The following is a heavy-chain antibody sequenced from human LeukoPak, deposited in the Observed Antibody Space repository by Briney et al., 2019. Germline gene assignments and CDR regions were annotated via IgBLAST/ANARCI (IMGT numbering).Heavy chain of an antibody. CDR2: LIPIVGTA. CDR3: ARDPSSVGYSYGYNWFDP. Sequence: ASVKLSCKASGGTFSSYAISWVRQAPGHGLEWMLGLIPIVGTANYAQKCQGRVTITADKSTSTAYMEVSSLRSEDTAVYYCARDPSSVGYSYGYNWFDPWGQGTLVTVSS. D-gene: IGHD5-18*01. CDR1: GGTFSSYA. V-gene: IGHV1-69*06. J-gene: IGHJ5*02.